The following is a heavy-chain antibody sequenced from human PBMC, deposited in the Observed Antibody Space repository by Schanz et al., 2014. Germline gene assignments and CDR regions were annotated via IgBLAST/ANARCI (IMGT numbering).Heavy chain of an antibody. D-gene: IGHD2-15*01. Sequence: VQLVESGGGVVQPGGSLRLSCATSGFTFITYTMNWVPQTPGKGLEWVSFISSSGTSIYYADSVKARFTISRDNAKNSQYLQLNSLRAEDSAGDYCAKVTAAATYLDSWGLGTLVTVSS. CDR2: ISSSGTSI. V-gene: IGHV3-48*01. CDR3: AKVTAAATYLDS. J-gene: IGHJ4*02. CDR1: GFTFITYT.